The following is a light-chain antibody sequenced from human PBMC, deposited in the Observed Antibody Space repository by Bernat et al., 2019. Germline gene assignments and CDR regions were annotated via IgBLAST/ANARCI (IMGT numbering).Light chain of an antibody. CDR3: SSYISSRSDV. J-gene: IGLJ1*01. V-gene: IGLV2-14*03. CDR1: SSDVGGYNS. Sequence: PLTQPASVSGSPGQSITISCTTPSSDVGGYNSVSWYQQHPGKAPKLIIYDGTNRPSGVSHRFSGSKSGNTASLTISGLQPADEANYYCSSYISSRSDVFGSGTKVTVL. CDR2: DGT.